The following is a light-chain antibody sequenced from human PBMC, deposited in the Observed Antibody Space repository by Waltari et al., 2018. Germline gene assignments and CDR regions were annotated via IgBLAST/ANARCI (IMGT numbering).Light chain of an antibody. CDR1: SSNIGPDYQ. V-gene: IGLV1-40*01. CDR3: QSYDKSLSGFYV. Sequence: QSVLTPPPSVSGAPGPRVTIPCTGTSSNIGPDYQVHWDQHLPGAAPKVVISSTSNRPSGVPDRFSGTKSGTSATLVITGLQGDDEADYFCQSYDKSLSGFYVFGSGTRVTVL. J-gene: IGLJ1*01. CDR2: STS.